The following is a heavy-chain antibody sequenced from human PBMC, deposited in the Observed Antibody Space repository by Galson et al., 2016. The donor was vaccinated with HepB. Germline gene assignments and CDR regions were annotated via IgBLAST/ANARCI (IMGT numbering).Heavy chain of an antibody. V-gene: IGHV3-9*01. Sequence: SLRLSCAASGFTFGDYAMHWVRQAPGTGLEWLAGLSYDSVYIGYADSVKGRFTVSRDNAKNSLYLQMNSLRVDDTALYYCVKGLGGTSVNGRMMAYWGQGALVTVS. J-gene: IGHJ4*02. CDR2: LSYDSVYI. CDR1: GFTFGDYA. D-gene: IGHD6-19*01. CDR3: VKGLGGTSVNGRMMAY.